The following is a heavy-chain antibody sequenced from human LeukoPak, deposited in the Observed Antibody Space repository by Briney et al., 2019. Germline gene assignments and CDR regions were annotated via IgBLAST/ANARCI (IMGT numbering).Heavy chain of an antibody. D-gene: IGHD4/OR15-4a*01. CDR2: IIPIFGTA. Sequence: REASVKVSCKASGGTFSSYAISWVRQAPGQGLEWMGGIIPIFGTANYAQKFQGRFTITADESTSTAYMELSSLRSEDTAVYYCARDGAGNDAFDIWGQGTMVTISS. V-gene: IGHV1-69*13. J-gene: IGHJ3*02. CDR3: ARDGAGNDAFDI. CDR1: GGTFSSYA.